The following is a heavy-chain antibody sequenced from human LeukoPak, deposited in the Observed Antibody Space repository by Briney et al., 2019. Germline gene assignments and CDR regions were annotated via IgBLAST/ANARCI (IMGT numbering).Heavy chain of an antibody. CDR1: GFTFSSYW. V-gene: IGHV3-74*01. CDR2: IISDGSST. Sequence: GGSLRLSCAASGFTFSSYWMHWVRQAPGKGLVWVSRIISDGSSTSYADSVKGRFTISRDNAKNTLYLQMNSLRAEDTAVYYCARGHRVYATTMDVWGKGTTVTVSS. D-gene: IGHD2-8*01. J-gene: IGHJ6*03. CDR3: ARGHRVYATTMDV.